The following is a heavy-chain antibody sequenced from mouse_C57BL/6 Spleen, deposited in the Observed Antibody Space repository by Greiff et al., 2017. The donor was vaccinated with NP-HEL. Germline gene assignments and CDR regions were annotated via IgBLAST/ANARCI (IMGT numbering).Heavy chain of an antibody. J-gene: IGHJ2*01. CDR1: GYTFTSYW. D-gene: IGHD1-1*01. Sequence: QVQLQQPGAELVMPGASVKLSCKASGYTFTSYWMHWVKQRPGQGLEWIGDIDPSDSYTTYNQKFKGKSTLTVDKSSSTAYMQLSSLTSEDSAVYYCARSEGVITTVVALDYWGQGTTLTVSS. CDR2: IDPSDSYT. CDR3: ARSEGVITTVVALDY. V-gene: IGHV1-69*01.